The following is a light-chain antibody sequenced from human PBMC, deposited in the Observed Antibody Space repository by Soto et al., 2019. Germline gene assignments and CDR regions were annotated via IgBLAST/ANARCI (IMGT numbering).Light chain of an antibody. Sequence: DVVMTQSPLSLPVTLGQPASISCRSSQSLVSSDGVTYLSWFHQRPGQSPRRLIYKVSNRDSGVPDRFSGSGSGTDFTLKISRVEAEDVGFYYCMQGTHWPPWTFGQGTKVEIK. J-gene: IGKJ1*01. CDR3: MQGTHWPPWT. CDR1: QSLVSSDGVTY. CDR2: KVS. V-gene: IGKV2-30*01.